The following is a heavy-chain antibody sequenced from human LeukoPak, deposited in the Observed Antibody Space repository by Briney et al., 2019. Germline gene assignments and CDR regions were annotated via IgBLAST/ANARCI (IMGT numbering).Heavy chain of an antibody. J-gene: IGHJ3*02. CDR1: GFTFSSYS. Sequence: PGGSLRLSCAASGFTFSSYSMNWVRQAPGKGLEWVSYISSSSTIYYADSVKGRFTISRDDAKNSLYLQMKSLRAEDTAVYYCARPPWTSGTMDTAMVIGAFDIWGQGTMVTVSS. CDR3: ARPPWTSGTMDTAMVIGAFDI. V-gene: IGHV3-48*01. D-gene: IGHD5-18*01. CDR2: ISSSSTI.